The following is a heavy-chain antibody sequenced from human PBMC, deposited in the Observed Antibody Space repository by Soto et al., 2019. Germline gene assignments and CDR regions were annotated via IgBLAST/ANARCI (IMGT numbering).Heavy chain of an antibody. CDR3: ARGAKVDCSGGSCRYYYGMDV. D-gene: IGHD2-15*01. J-gene: IGHJ6*02. V-gene: IGHV1-69*13. Sequence: SVKVSCKASGGTFSSYAIHWVRQAPVQGLEWMGGIIPIFGTANYAQKLQGRVTITADESTRTAYMELSSLRSEDTAVYYCARGAKVDCSGGSCRYYYGMDVWGQGTTVTVSS. CDR2: IIPIFGTA. CDR1: GGTFSSYA.